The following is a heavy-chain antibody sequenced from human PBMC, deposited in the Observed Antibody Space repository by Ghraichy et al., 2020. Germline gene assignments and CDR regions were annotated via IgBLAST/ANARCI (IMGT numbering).Heavy chain of an antibody. V-gene: IGHV3-33*01. CDR1: GYACRSYG. D-gene: IGHD4-23*01. CDR2: IWYDGSNK. CDR3: ARDQSYGGNSVGFDY. Sequence: GGSLRLSCAASGYACRSYGMHWVRQAPGRGLEWVAVIWYDGSNKYYGDSVKGRFTISRDNSKNTLYLQMNSLRAEDTAVYYCARDQSYGGNSVGFDYWGQGTLVTVS. J-gene: IGHJ4*02.